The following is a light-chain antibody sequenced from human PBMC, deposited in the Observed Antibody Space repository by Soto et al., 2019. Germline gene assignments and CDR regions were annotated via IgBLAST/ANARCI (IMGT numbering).Light chain of an antibody. Sequence: QSVLTQPPSASGTPGQRVTISCCGSSSNIGSNYVYWYQQLPGTAPKLLIYSNNQRPSGVPDRFSGSKSGTSASLAISGLPSEDDAYYYCAAWDDSLNGVVFGGGTKLTVL. CDR1: SSNIGSNY. CDR3: AAWDDSLNGVV. J-gene: IGLJ2*01. V-gene: IGLV1-47*02. CDR2: SNN.